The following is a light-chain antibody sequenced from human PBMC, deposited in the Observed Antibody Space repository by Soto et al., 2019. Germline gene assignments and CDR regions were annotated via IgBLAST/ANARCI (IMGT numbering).Light chain of an antibody. CDR2: GAS. Sequence: EIVMTQSPATPSVSPGETASLSCRASQSISSNLAWYQQKPGQPPRLLIYGASTRATGIPARFSGSGSGTEFTLSISSLQSEDLAVYYCQHYSNWLPYTFGQGTKLQI. CDR3: QHYSNWLPYT. V-gene: IGKV3-15*01. CDR1: QSISSN. J-gene: IGKJ2*01.